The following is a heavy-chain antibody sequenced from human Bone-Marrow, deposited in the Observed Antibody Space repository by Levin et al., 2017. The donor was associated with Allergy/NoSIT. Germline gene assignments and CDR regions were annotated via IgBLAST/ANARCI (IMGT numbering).Heavy chain of an antibody. V-gene: IGHV4-31*03. D-gene: IGHD6-13*01. CDR2: IYYGGGT. CDR1: GGSISSGGHY. J-gene: IGHJ5*02. Sequence: LRLSCSVSGGSISSGGHYWSWIRQHPGRGLEYIGYIYYGGGTYYSPSLRSRLTISLDTSKNQFSLNLSSVTAADTAVYYCASGGSSWTNWFDPWGQGTLVTVSS. CDR3: ASGGSSWTNWFDP.